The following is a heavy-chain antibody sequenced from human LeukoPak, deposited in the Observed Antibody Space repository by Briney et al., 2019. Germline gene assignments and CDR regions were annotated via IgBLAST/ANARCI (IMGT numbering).Heavy chain of an antibody. D-gene: IGHD3-3*01. Sequence: ASVKVSCTASGYTFTGYYMHWVRQAPGQGLEWMGWINPNSGGTNYAQKFQGRVTMTRDTSISTAYMELSRLRSDDTAVYYCARVQLYDFWSGYPIDFDYWGQGTLVTVSS. V-gene: IGHV1-2*02. CDR2: INPNSGGT. CDR1: GYTFTGYY. J-gene: IGHJ4*02. CDR3: ARVQLYDFWSGYPIDFDY.